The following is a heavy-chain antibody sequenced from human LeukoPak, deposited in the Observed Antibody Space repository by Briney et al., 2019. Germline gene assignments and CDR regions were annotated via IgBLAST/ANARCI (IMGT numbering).Heavy chain of an antibody. CDR2: ISYSGST. V-gene: IGHV4-59*08. D-gene: IGHD2-2*01. CDR3: ARVDCSSTSCYSPEYFQH. Sequence: PSETLSLTCTVSGGSISSYFWSWFRQPPGKGLEWIGYISYSGSTNYNPSLKSRITISLDTSKNQFSLKLSSVTAADTAVYYCARVDCSSTSCYSPEYFQHWGQGTLVTVSS. CDR1: GGSISSYF. J-gene: IGHJ1*01.